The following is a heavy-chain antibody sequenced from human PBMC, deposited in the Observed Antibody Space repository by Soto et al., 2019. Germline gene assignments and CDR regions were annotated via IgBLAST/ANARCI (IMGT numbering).Heavy chain of an antibody. CDR1: GLTCSDAW. CDR2: IKSKTDGGTT. D-gene: IGHD3-9*01. J-gene: IGHJ4*01. V-gene: IGHV3-15*07. Sequence: GLPLRLSSAASGLTCSDAWVNWVRQAPGKGLEWVGRIKSKTDGGTTDFAAPVKGRFAISRDDSRDMVYMQMYSLKTDDTAVYYCTTDSLFTGQLVRMDNWGHGTLVTVSS. CDR3: TTDSLFTGQLVRMDN.